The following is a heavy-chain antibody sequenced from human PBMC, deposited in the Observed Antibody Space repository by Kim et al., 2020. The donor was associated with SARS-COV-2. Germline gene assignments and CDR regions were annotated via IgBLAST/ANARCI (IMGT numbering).Heavy chain of an antibody. Sequence: GGSLRLSCAASGFTFSSYAMSWVRQAPGKGLEWVSALSGSGGSTYYADSVKGRFTISRDNSKNTLYLQMNSLRAEDTAVYYCAKSSDGSWYTLNWFDPWGQGTLVTVSS. J-gene: IGHJ5*02. D-gene: IGHD6-13*01. CDR1: GFTFSSYA. CDR2: LSGSGGST. CDR3: AKSSDGSWYTLNWFDP. V-gene: IGHV3-23*01.